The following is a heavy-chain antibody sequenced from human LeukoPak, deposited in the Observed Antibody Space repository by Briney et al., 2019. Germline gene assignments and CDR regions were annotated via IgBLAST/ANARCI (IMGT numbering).Heavy chain of an antibody. V-gene: IGHV3-74*01. Sequence: GGSLRLSCVASGFTFSSYWMHWVRQAPRKGLVWVSRINGDGRNINYADSVRGRFTISRDNAKNTLYLQMNTLRVEDTAVYYCTRDLMDYDVSTGLHHYYMDVWGQGATVTVSS. J-gene: IGHJ6*02. CDR2: INGDGRNI. D-gene: IGHD3-9*01. CDR1: GFTFSSYW. CDR3: TRDLMDYDVSTGLHHYYMDV.